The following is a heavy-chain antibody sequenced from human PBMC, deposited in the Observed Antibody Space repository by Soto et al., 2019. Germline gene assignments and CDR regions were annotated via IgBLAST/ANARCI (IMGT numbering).Heavy chain of an antibody. V-gene: IGHV4-34*01. J-gene: IGHJ4*02. Sequence: QVQLRQWGAGLLKPSETLVLTCAVSGGSFTDYYWSWIRQSPGKALEWIGEINHSASSTYNPSLASRVTILVDTSNKQFSLRLTSVTAADTAMYYCARGLAAEGFFDYWGQGTLVTVSS. CDR3: ARGLAAEGFFDY. CDR1: GGSFTDYY. D-gene: IGHD6-13*01. CDR2: INHSASS.